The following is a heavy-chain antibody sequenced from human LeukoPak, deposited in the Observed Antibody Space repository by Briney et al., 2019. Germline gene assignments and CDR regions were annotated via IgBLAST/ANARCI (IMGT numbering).Heavy chain of an antibody. V-gene: IGHV3-23*01. J-gene: IGHJ4*02. Sequence: GGSLRLSCADSGFTFSNYAMSWVRQAPGKGLEWVSVISGSGGNTYYADSVKGRFTISRDNSKNTLYLQMNSLRVEDTAVYYCAKGGDYHDYWGQGTLVTVSS. CDR1: GFTFSNYA. CDR2: ISGSGGNT. CDR3: AKGGDYHDY.